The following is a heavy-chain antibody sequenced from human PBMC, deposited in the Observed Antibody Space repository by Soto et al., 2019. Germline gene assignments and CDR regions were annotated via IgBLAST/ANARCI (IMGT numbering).Heavy chain of an antibody. J-gene: IGHJ4*02. CDR1: GGSISSYY. V-gene: IGHV4-59*08. CDR3: ARLWGWPVDC. CDR2: IYYSGST. Sequence: QVQLQESGPGLVKPSETLSLTCTVSGGSISSYYWSWIRQPPGKGLEWIGYIYYSGSTNYNPSLTRRVTISVDTSKNQFSLKLSSVPAADTAVSYCARLWGWPVDCWGQGTLVTVSA. D-gene: IGHD3-16*01.